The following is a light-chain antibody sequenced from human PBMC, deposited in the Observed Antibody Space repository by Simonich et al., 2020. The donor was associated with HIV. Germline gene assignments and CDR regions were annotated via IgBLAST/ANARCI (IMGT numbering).Light chain of an antibody. J-gene: IGKJ3*01. Sequence: DILMTQSPDSLALSLGERATINCRSSQSVLYSFSDKNYLPWYQQKPGQPPKLLFYWASTRESGVPDRFSGSGSGTDFALTISSLQAEDVAVYYCQQYYSTPFTFGPGTKVDIK. V-gene: IGKV4-1*01. CDR3: QQYYSTPFT. CDR1: QSVLYSFSDKNY. CDR2: WAS.